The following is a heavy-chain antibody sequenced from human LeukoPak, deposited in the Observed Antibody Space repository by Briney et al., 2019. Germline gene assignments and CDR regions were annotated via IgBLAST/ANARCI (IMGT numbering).Heavy chain of an antibody. CDR3: AREAGYSYGYSY. CDR2: TYYRSKWYN. D-gene: IGHD5-18*01. V-gene: IGHV6-1*01. CDR1: GDSVSSNSAA. J-gene: IGHJ4*02. Sequence: SQTLSLTCAISGDSVSSNSAAWNWISHSPSSGLEWLGRTYYRSKWYNDYAVSVKSRITINPDTSKNQFSLQLNSVTPEDTAVYYCAREAGYSYGYSYWGQGTLVTVSS.